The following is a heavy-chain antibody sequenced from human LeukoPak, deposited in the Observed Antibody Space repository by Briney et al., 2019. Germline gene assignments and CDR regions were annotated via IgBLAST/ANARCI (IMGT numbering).Heavy chain of an antibody. V-gene: IGHV3-30*04. CDR3: ARELTSTYYFDY. Sequence: PGRSLRLSCAASGFTFTNYGMHWVRQAPGKGLEWVAVISYDGSNKYYADSVKGRFTISRDNSKNTVYLQMNSLRPEDTAVYYCARELTSTYYFDYWGQGTLVTVSS. CDR1: GFTFTNYG. CDR2: ISYDGSNK. J-gene: IGHJ4*02.